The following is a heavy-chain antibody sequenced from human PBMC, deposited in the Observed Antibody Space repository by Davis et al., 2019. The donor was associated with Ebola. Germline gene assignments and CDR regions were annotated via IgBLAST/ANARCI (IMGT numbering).Heavy chain of an antibody. CDR1: GFTFSSYA. J-gene: IGHJ6*02. CDR2: ISYDGSNK. D-gene: IGHD3-3*01. V-gene: IGHV3-30*01. Sequence: PGGSLRLSCAASGFTFSSYAMHWVRQAPGKGLEWVAVISYDGSNKYYADSVKGRFTISRDNSKNTLYLQMNSLRAEDTAVYYCARELPRMVRFLGPERYYYYGMDVWGQGTTVTVSS. CDR3: ARELPRMVRFLGPERYYYYGMDV.